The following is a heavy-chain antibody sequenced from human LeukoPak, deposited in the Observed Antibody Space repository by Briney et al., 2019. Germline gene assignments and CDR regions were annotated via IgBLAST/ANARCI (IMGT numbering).Heavy chain of an antibody. CDR3: ARARRPMTTVNNWFDP. CDR2: INPNSGGT. V-gene: IGHV1-2*02. CDR1: GYTFTGYY. D-gene: IGHD4-11*01. J-gene: IGHJ5*02. Sequence: GASVKVSCEASGYTFTGYYMHWVRQAPGHGLEWLGWINPNSGGTNYAQKFQGRVTMTRDTSISTAYMELSRLRSDDTAVYYCARARRPMTTVNNWFDPWGQGTLVTVSS.